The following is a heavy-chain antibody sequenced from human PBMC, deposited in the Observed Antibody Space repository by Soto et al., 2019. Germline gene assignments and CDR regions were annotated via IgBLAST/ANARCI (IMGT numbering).Heavy chain of an antibody. V-gene: IGHV3-11*01. Sequence: SLKISCAASGFTFSDSYMSWIRQAPGKGLEWISYITFSGNTVYYADSLKGRFTISRDNAKNSLYLQMNRLRAEDTAVYYCARVSWREKYGMDVWGQGTTVTVSS. CDR1: GFTFSDSY. CDR3: ARVSWREKYGMDV. J-gene: IGHJ6*02. CDR2: ITFSGNTV.